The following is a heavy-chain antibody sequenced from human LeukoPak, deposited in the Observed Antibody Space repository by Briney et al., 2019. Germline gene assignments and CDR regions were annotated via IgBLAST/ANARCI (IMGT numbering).Heavy chain of an antibody. V-gene: IGHV5-51*01. CDR1: GYNFTSYW. CDR3: ARHVTGYCSGGSCYSGWFDP. CDR2: ICPGDSDT. Sequence: GESLKISCKGSGYNFTSYWIGWVRPMPGKGLEWMGIICPGDSDTRYSPSFQGQVTISADKSISTAYLQWSSLKASDTAMYYCARHVTGYCSGGSCYSGWFDPWGQGTLVTVSS. J-gene: IGHJ5*02. D-gene: IGHD2-15*01.